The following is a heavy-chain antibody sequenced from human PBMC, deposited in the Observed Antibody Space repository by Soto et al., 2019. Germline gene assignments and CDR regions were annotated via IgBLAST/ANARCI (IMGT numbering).Heavy chain of an antibody. J-gene: IGHJ4*02. CDR2: ISSSSSYI. D-gene: IGHD6-19*01. Sequence: WGSLRLSCAAAGFTISSYAMNRVLQAPGKGLEWVSSISSSSSYIYYADSVKGRFTISRDNAKNSLYLQMNSLRAEDTAVYYCARDKTRSSGCPDYWGQGTLVTVSS. CDR1: GFTISSYA. CDR3: ARDKTRSSGCPDY. V-gene: IGHV3-21*01.